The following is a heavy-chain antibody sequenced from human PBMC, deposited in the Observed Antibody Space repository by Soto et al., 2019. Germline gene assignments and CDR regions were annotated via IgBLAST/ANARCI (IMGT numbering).Heavy chain of an antibody. V-gene: IGHV1-69*02. D-gene: IGHD2-2*01. CDR3: ARTPAQDQLPLSHFDY. CDR1: GGTFSSYT. Sequence: QVQLVQSGAEVKKPGSSLKVSCKASGGTFSSYTISWVRQAPGQGLGWRGRIIPILGIANYAQKFQGRVTITADKSTSTAYMELSSLRSEDTAVYYCARTPAQDQLPLSHFDYWGQGTLVTVSS. CDR2: IIPILGIA. J-gene: IGHJ4*02.